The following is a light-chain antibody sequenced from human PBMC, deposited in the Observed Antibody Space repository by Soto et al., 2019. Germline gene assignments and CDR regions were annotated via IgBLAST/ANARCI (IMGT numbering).Light chain of an antibody. Sequence: QSALTQPASVSGSPGQSITISCTGTSSDVGGYNYVSWYQQHPGKAPKLMIYEVRNRPSGVSNRFSGSKSGNTASLTISGLQAEDEADYYCSSYTSSSTLVVFGGGTKLTV. CDR2: EVR. CDR1: SSDVGGYNY. V-gene: IGLV2-14*01. J-gene: IGLJ2*01. CDR3: SSYTSSSTLVV.